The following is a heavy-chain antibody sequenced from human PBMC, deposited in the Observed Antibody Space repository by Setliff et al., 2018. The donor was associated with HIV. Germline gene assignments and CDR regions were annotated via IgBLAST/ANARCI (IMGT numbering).Heavy chain of an antibody. V-gene: IGHV4-39*01. J-gene: IGHJ4*02. Sequence: SETLSLTCTVSGGSISSTSYYWGWIRQPPGTGLEWIGSISSSGNTYYNPSLKSRVTTSVDTPKNQFSLKLSSVTAADTAVYYCARGGLGVVGAIDYWSQGTLVTVSS. D-gene: IGHD2-15*01. CDR1: GGSISSTSYY. CDR3: ARGGLGVVGAIDY. CDR2: ISSSGNT.